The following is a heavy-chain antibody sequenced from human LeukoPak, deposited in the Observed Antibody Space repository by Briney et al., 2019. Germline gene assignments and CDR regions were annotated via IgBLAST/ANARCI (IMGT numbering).Heavy chain of an antibody. CDR2: ISAYNGNT. D-gene: IGHD1-26*01. CDR1: GYTFTSCG. Sequence: ASVKVSCKASGYTFTSCGISWVRQAPGQGLEWMGWISAYNGNTNYAQKLQGRVTMTTDTSTSTAYMELRSLRSDDTAVYYCARDTGWSGSYQGPYYFDYWGQGTLVTVSS. CDR3: ARDTGWSGSYQGPYYFDY. V-gene: IGHV1-18*01. J-gene: IGHJ4*02.